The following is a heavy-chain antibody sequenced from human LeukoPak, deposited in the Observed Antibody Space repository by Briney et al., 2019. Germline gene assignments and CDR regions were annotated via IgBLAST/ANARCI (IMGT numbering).Heavy chain of an antibody. Sequence: GGSLRLSCAASGFTFSSYAMSWVRQAPGKGLEWVSAISGSGGSTYYADSVKGRFTISRDNSKNTLYLQMNSLRAEDTAVYYCAKDRVQVEEPIAALDYWGQGTLVTVSS. J-gene: IGHJ4*02. D-gene: IGHD6-25*01. CDR1: GFTFSSYA. CDR2: ISGSGGST. CDR3: AKDRVQVEEPIAALDY. V-gene: IGHV3-23*01.